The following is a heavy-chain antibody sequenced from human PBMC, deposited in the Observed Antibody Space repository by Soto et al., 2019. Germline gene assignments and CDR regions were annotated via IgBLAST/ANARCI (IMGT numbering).Heavy chain of an antibody. Sequence: ASVKVSCKTSGATFSSYAITWVRQAPGQGLEWMGGIVPTVDTSTYAQKFQGRVTITADKFTNTVYMELSSLRSDDTAVYYCVRVVAIPGYPDNWGQGTLVTSP. D-gene: IGHD5-12*01. J-gene: IGHJ4*02. CDR2: IVPTVDTS. V-gene: IGHV1-69*06. CDR3: VRVVAIPGYPDN. CDR1: GATFSSYA.